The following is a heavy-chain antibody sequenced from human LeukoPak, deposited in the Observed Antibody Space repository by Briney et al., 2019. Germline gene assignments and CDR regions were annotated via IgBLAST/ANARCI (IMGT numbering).Heavy chain of an antibody. CDR1: GFTFSSYW. Sequence: GGSLRLSCAASGFTFSSYWMHWVRHAPGKGPVCVARTNRDGSSTAYADSVKGRFTISKDNAKNTLYLLMNSLRAEDTAVYYCARGSVEWYIFDYWGQGTLVTVSS. CDR2: TNRDGSST. V-gene: IGHV3-74*01. D-gene: IGHD3-3*01. CDR3: ARGSVEWYIFDY. J-gene: IGHJ4*02.